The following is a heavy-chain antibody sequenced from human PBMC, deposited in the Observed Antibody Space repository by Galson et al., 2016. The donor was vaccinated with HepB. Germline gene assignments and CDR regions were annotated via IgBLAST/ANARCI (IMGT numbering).Heavy chain of an antibody. CDR2: ISSSRSHI. CDR3: ARDRTPGMPAAGPSYAMDV. J-gene: IGHJ6*02. V-gene: IGHV3-21*06. CDR1: GFTFSSYS. D-gene: IGHD6-13*01. Sequence: SLRLSCAASGFTFSSYSMNWVRQAPGKGLEWVSCISSSRSHIYSADSVKGRFTISRDNSKNSVYLQMNSLRAEDTAVYYCARDRTPGMPAAGPSYAMDVWGQGTTVTVSS.